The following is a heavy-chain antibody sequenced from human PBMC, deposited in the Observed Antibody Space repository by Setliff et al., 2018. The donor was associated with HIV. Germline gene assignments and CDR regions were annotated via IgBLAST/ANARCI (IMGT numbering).Heavy chain of an antibody. Sequence: SETLSLTCSVSGGSVNSYHWSWIRQPAGKGLEWIGRIYSSGATSYNPSLRSRVTMSVDTSKNQLSLTLDSMTAADTAVYYCAKDRGYYFDLWGRGILVTVSS. J-gene: IGHJ2*01. CDR3: AKDRGYYFDL. D-gene: IGHD3-10*01. CDR2: IYSSGAT. V-gene: IGHV4-4*07. CDR1: GGSVNSYH.